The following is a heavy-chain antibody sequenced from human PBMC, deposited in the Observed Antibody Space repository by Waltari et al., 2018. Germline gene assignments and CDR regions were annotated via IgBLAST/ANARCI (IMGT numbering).Heavy chain of an antibody. J-gene: IGHJ4*02. CDR3: ARRNYDFWSGYHDY. CDR1: GGSISSSSYY. D-gene: IGHD3-3*01. V-gene: IGHV4-39*01. CDR2: IYYSGST. Sequence: QLQLQESGPGLVKPSETLSLTCTVSGGSISSSSYYWGWIRQPPGKGLEWIGSIYYSGSTYYTPSLKSRVTISVDTSKNQFSLKLSSVTAADTAVYYCARRNYDFWSGYHDYWGQGTLVTVSS.